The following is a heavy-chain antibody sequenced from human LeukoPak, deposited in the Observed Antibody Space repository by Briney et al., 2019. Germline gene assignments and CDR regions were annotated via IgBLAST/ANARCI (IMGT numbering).Heavy chain of an antibody. CDR3: ARALGSSSVRDYFDY. CDR2: INHSGST. D-gene: IGHD6-13*01. V-gene: IGHV4-34*01. J-gene: IGHJ4*02. Sequence: PSETLSLTCAVYGGSFSGYYWSWIRQPPGRGLEWIGEINHSGSTNYNPSLKSRVTISVDTSKNQFSLKLSSVTAADTAVYYCARALGSSSVRDYFDYWGQGTLVTVSS. CDR1: GGSFSGYY.